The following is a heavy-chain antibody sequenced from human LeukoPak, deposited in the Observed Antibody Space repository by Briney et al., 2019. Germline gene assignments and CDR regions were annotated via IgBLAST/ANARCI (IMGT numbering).Heavy chain of an antibody. Sequence: PSETLSLTCTVSGGSISSGGYYWSWIRQHPGKGLEWIGYIYYSGSTYYNPSLKSRVTISVDTSKNQFSLKLSSVTAADTAVYFWAKRHFDLVIRGLGYLGQGTLVTVSS. CDR3: AKRHFDLVIRGLGY. CDR1: GGSISSGGYY. V-gene: IGHV4-31*03. D-gene: IGHD3-9*01. J-gene: IGHJ4*02. CDR2: IYYSGST.